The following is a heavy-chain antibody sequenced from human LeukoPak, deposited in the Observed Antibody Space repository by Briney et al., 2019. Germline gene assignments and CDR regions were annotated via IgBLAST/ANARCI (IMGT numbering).Heavy chain of an antibody. V-gene: IGHV5-51*01. Sequence: GESLKISCKGSGYSFTRYWIGWLRQMPGKGREWMGIIYPGDSDTRYSPSFQGQVTISADKSISTAYLQWSSLKASDTAMYYCARRVSVTTANWFDPWGQGTLVTVSS. CDR3: ARRVSVTTANWFDP. D-gene: IGHD4-11*01. J-gene: IGHJ5*02. CDR1: GYSFTRYW. CDR2: IYPGDSDT.